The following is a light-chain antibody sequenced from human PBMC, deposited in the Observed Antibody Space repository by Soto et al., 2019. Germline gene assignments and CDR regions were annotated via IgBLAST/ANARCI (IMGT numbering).Light chain of an antibody. V-gene: IGKV3-15*01. CDR1: QSVRNN. CDR2: GAS. Sequence: EIVMTQSPATLSVSPGEGATLSCRASQSVRNNLAWFQQKPGQAPRLLIYGASTRATGISARFSGSGSGTECTLTISSLQSEDFAVYYCQQYNNWPLLFGPGTKVD. J-gene: IGKJ3*01. CDR3: QQYNNWPLL.